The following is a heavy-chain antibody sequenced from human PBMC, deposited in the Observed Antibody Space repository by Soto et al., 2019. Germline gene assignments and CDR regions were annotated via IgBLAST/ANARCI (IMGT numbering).Heavy chain of an antibody. CDR3: ARLGTDYGDYVRFDP. V-gene: IGHV4-39*01. CDR2: IYYSGST. CDR1: GGSISSGGYY. D-gene: IGHD4-17*01. Sequence: SETLSLTCTVSGGSISSGGYYWSWIRQHPGKGLEWIGCIYYSGSTYYNPSLKSRVTISVDTSKNQFSLKLSSVTAADTAVYYCARLGTDYGDYVRFDPWGQGTLVTVSS. J-gene: IGHJ5*02.